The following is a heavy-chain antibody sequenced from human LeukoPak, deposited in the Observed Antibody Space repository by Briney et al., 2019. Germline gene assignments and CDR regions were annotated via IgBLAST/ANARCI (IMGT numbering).Heavy chain of an antibody. CDR2: INHSGST. D-gene: IGHD1-26*01. J-gene: IGHJ4*02. CDR1: GGSISSHY. V-gene: IGHV4-34*01. Sequence: PSETLSLTCTVSGGSISSHYWSWIRQPPGKGLEWIGEINHSGSTNYNPSLKSRVTISVDTSKNQFSLKLSSVTAADTAVYYCARGAGTLDYWGQGTLVTVSS. CDR3: ARGAGTLDY.